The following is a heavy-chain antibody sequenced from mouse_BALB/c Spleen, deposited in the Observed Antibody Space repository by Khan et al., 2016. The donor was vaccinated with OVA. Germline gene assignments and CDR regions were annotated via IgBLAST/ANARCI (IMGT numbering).Heavy chain of an antibody. V-gene: IGHV1-7*01. Sequence: QVQLQQSGAELAKPGASVKMSCKASGYTFTTYWMPWVKQRPGQGLEWIGYIIPTSGYTDYNQKFKDKATLTADESSSTAYMQLSSLTSDDSAVYDCARDRIDYWGQGTTLTVSS. CDR3: ARDRIDY. J-gene: IGHJ2*01. CDR2: IIPTSGYT. CDR1: GYTFTTYW.